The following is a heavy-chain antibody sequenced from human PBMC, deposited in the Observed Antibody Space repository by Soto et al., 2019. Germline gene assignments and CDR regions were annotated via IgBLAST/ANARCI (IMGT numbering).Heavy chain of an antibody. D-gene: IGHD6-19*01. Sequence: QVQLQQWGAGLLKPSETLSLTCAVYGGSFSGYYWSWIRQPPGKGLEWIGEINHSGSTNYNPSLKSRVTLSVATSKHQFSLKLSSVTAADTAVYSCARKLSGLDYWGQGTLVTVSS. CDR1: GGSFSGYY. J-gene: IGHJ4*02. CDR3: ARKLSGLDY. V-gene: IGHV4-34*01. CDR2: INHSGST.